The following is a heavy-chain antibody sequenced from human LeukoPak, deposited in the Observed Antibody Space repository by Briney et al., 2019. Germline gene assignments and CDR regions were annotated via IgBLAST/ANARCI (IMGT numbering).Heavy chain of an antibody. CDR2: ISAYNGNT. CDR1: GYTFTSYG. J-gene: IGHJ6*02. CDR3: ARAYSSSSTHYGMDV. D-gene: IGHD6-6*01. Sequence: GASVKVSCKASGYTFTSYGISWVRQAPGQGLEWMGWISAYNGNTNYAQKLQGRVTMTTDTSTSTAYMELRSLRSDDTAVYYCARAYSSSSTHYGMDVWGQGTTVTVSS. V-gene: IGHV1-18*01.